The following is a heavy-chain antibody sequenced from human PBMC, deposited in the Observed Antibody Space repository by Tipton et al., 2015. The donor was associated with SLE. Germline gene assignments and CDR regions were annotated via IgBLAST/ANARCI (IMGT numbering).Heavy chain of an antibody. Sequence: GLVKPSETLSLTCIVSGDSISSSTYYWGWIRQPPGKGLEWIGHMYYSGYTYYNPSLESRIIISQDTSKNQFSLKLSSVTAADTAVYFCARDKLVVIPPVLTYYYGMDVWGQGTTVTVSS. D-gene: IGHD2-2*01. V-gene: IGHV4-39*07. CDR2: MYYSGYT. CDR1: GDSISSSTYY. CDR3: ARDKLVVIPPVLTYYYGMDV. J-gene: IGHJ6*02.